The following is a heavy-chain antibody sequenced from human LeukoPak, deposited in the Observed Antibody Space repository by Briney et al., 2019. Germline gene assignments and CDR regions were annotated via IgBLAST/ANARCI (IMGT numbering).Heavy chain of an antibody. CDR2: IYYSGST. D-gene: IGHD5-18*01. V-gene: IGHV4-61*01. CDR1: GGSISTSNYY. J-gene: IGHJ3*02. CDR3: AREKVGYSYGYDAFDI. Sequence: SETLSLTCTVSGGSISTSNYYWGWIRQPPGKGLEWIGYIYYSGSTNYNPSLKSRVTISVKTSKNQFSLKLSSVTAADTAVYYCAREKVGYSYGYDAFDIWGQGTMVTVSS.